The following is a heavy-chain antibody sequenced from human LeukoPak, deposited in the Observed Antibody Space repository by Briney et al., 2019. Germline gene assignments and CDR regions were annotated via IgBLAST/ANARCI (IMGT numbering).Heavy chain of an antibody. V-gene: IGHV3-23*01. CDR3: AKYRNSGGCSWYDL. CDR2: ISGSGTNP. D-gene: IGHD2-15*01. Sequence: GGSLRLSCAASGFIFSSYAMSWVRQAPGKGLEWVSAISGSGTNPYYADSVRGRFTISRDNSKNTLYLQMNSLRAEDTAVYYCAKYRNSGGCSWYDLWGQGTLVTVSS. J-gene: IGHJ5*02. CDR1: GFIFSSYA.